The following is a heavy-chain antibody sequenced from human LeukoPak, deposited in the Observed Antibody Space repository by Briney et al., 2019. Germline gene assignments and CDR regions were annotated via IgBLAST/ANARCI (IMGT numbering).Heavy chain of an antibody. CDR2: IYYTGST. J-gene: IGHJ4*02. CDR1: GRSIRSFY. Sequence: SETLSLTCTVSGRSIRSFYWSWIRQPPGQGLEWLGYIYYTGSTNYNPSLKSRVTISVDTSKNRFSLKLSSVTAADTAVYYCAITRGYSYGYLDYWGQGTPVTVSS. CDR3: AITRGYSYGYLDY. D-gene: IGHD5-18*01. V-gene: IGHV4-59*08.